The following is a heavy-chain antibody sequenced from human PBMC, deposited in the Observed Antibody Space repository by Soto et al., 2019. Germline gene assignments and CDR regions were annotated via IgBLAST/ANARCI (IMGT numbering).Heavy chain of an antibody. CDR3: AKGGSTIFGVVIVGNWFDP. CDR2: ISGSGGST. V-gene: IGHV3-23*01. D-gene: IGHD3-3*01. J-gene: IGHJ5*02. CDR1: GFTFSSYA. Sequence: PGGSLRLSCAASGFTFSSYAMSWVRQAPGKGLEWVSAISGSGGSTYYADSVKGRFTISRDNSKNTLYLQMTSLRVEDTAVYYCAKGGSTIFGVVIVGNWFDPWGQGTLVTVPQ.